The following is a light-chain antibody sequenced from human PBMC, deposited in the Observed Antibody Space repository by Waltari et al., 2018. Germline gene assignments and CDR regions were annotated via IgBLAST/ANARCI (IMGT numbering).Light chain of an antibody. CDR3: MEGLQSVT. V-gene: IGKV2-28*01. J-gene: IGKJ5*01. CDR2: LGS. Sequence: DIVMTQSPLSLPVTPGEPASISCRSSQSLLENNGYNYLDWYLQKPGQSPPILIYLGSNRASGVPDRFSGSGSGTDVTLKISRVEAEDAGVYYCMEGLQSVTFGQGTRLEIK. CDR1: QSLLENNGYNY.